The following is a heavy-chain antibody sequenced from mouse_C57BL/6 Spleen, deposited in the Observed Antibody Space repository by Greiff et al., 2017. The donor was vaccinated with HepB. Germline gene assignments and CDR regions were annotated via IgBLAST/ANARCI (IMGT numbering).Heavy chain of an antibody. CDR1: GYTFTDYY. Sequence: EVKLQQSGPVLVKPGASVKMSCKASGYTFTDYYMNWVKQSHGKSLEWIGVINPYNGGTSYNQKFKGKATLTVDKSSSTAYMELNSLTSEDSAVYYCARRVRNGSSDFDYWGQGTTLTVSS. CDR2: INPYNGGT. J-gene: IGHJ2*01. CDR3: ARRVRNGSSDFDY. V-gene: IGHV1-19*01. D-gene: IGHD1-1*01.